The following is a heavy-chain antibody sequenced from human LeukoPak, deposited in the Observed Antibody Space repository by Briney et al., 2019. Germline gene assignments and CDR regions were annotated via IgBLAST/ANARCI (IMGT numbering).Heavy chain of an antibody. Sequence: ASVKVSCKASGYTFTNYGISWVRQAAGQGLEWMGWISANNGNTNYAQKLQGRVTMTRDTSTTTAYMELRSLRSDDTAVYYCARGPPMIVPWGQGTLVTVSS. V-gene: IGHV1-18*01. CDR2: ISANNGNT. J-gene: IGHJ5*02. D-gene: IGHD3-22*01. CDR1: GYTFTNYG. CDR3: ARGPPMIVP.